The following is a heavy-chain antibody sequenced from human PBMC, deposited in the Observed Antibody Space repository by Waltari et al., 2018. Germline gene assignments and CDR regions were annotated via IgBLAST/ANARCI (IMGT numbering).Heavy chain of an antibody. CDR3: ARVVRSSSGWFDP. D-gene: IGHD6-19*01. CDR1: GGSFSGYY. Sequence: QVQLQQWGAGLLKPSETMSLTCAVYGGSFSGYYWSWLRQPPGKGLEWSGEINHSGSTNYNPSLKSRVTISVDTSKNQFSLKLSSVTAADTAVYYCARVVRSSSGWFDPWGQGTLVTVSS. J-gene: IGHJ5*02. CDR2: INHSGST. V-gene: IGHV4-34*01.